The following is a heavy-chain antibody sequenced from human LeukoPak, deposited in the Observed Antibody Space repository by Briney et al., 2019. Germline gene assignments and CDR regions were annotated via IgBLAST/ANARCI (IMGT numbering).Heavy chain of an antibody. CDR2: ISPNSGGT. Sequence: ASVKVSCKASGYTFIDYYLHWVRLAPGQGLEWRGRISPNSGGTDYAQKFQGKVTMTRDASISTVYMDLNRLRSDDTAIYYCARQLETTSWFDYWGQGTLVIVSS. CDR1: GYTFIDYY. J-gene: IGHJ4*02. D-gene: IGHD2-2*01. V-gene: IGHV1-2*06. CDR3: ARQLETTSWFDY.